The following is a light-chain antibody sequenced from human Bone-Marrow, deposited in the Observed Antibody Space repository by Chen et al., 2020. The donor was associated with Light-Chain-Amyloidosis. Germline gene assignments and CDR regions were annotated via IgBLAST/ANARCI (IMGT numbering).Light chain of an antibody. CDR2: DVS. Sequence: QSALTQPASVSGSPGQSITISCTGTSSDIGDYHYVSWYQQHPGKAPKLMIYDVSNRPSGGSDRFAGSKAGVTAALAISGLQAEDEADYFCSSYTSSSTRVFGGGTKLTVL. CDR3: SSYTSSSTRV. CDR1: SSDIGDYHY. J-gene: IGLJ3*02. V-gene: IGLV2-14*01.